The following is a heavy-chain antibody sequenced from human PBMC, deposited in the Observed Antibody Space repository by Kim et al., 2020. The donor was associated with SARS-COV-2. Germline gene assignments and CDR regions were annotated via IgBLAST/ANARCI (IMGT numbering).Heavy chain of an antibody. Sequence: SETLSLTCAVSGDSVSSSLHYWGWIRQPPGKGLEWIGNIYYSGSSYYAPSLRSRVTISVDTSKNQFSLKLSSVTAADTAVYYCARRVLNSGSYAFDIWGQGTMVTVSS. CDR1: GDSVSSSLHY. J-gene: IGHJ3*02. V-gene: IGHV4-39*07. D-gene: IGHD5-12*01. CDR2: IYYSGSS. CDR3: ARRVLNSGSYAFDI.